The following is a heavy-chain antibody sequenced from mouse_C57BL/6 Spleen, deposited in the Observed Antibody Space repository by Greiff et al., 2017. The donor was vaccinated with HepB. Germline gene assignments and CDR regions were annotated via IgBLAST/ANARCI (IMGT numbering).Heavy chain of an antibody. Sequence: EVKLQESGPELVKPGASVKMSCKASGYTFTDYNMHWVKQSHGKSLEWIGYINPNNGGTSYNQKFKGKATLTVNKYSSTAYMELRSLTSEDSAIYYWARPPHGDYYVSSYVWFAYWGQGTLVTVSA. CDR2: INPNNGGT. D-gene: IGHD1-1*01. V-gene: IGHV1-22*01. J-gene: IGHJ3*01. CDR3: ARPPHGDYYVSSYVWFAY. CDR1: GYTFTDYN.